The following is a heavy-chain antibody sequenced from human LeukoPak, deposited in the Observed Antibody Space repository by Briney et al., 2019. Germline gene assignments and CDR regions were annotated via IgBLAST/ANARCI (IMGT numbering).Heavy chain of an antibody. J-gene: IGHJ5*02. CDR2: MNPNSGNT. CDR1: GYTFTSYD. Sequence: ASVKVSCKASGYTFTSYDINWVRQATGQGLEWMGWMNPNSGNTGYAQKFQGRVTITRNTSISTAYMELSSLRSEDTAVYYCARGRHSNYASTWAFDPWAREPWSPSP. V-gene: IGHV1-8*03. D-gene: IGHD4-11*01. CDR3: ARGRHSNYASTWAFDP.